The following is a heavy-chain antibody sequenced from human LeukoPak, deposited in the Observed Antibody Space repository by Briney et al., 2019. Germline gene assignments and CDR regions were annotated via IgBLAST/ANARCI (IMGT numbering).Heavy chain of an antibody. CDR3: ARVNSVDFDRLLYFDY. V-gene: IGHV3-11*01. CDR1: GFTFSDYY. CDR2: ISSSGSTI. Sequence: PGGSLRLSCAASGFTFSDYYMSWIRQAPGKGLEWVSYISSSGSTIYYADSVKGRFTISRDNAKNSLYLQMNSLRAEDTAVYYCARVNSVDFDRLLYFDYWGQGTLVTVSS. J-gene: IGHJ4*02. D-gene: IGHD3-9*01.